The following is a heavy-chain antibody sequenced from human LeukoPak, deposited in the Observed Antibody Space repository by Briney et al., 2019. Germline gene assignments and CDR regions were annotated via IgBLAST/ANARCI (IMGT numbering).Heavy chain of an antibody. CDR2: IYYSGST. V-gene: IGHV4-59*01. D-gene: IGHD3-10*01. Sequence: SETLSLTCTVSGGSISSYYWSWIRQPPGKGLEWIGYIYYSGSTNYNPSLKSRVTISVDTSKNQFSLKLSSVTAADTAVYYCARMYRAWYYYGSGSYYPFDYWGQGTLVTVSS. J-gene: IGHJ4*02. CDR1: GGSISSYY. CDR3: ARMYRAWYYYGSGSYYPFDY.